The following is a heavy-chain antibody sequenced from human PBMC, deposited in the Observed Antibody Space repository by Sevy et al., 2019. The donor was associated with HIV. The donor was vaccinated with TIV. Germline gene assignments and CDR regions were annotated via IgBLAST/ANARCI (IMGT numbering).Heavy chain of an antibody. CDR3: GSWVKANLDS. D-gene: IGHD1-26*01. Sequence: GGSLRLSCTAFGFPFDTFALNWVRQAPGKGLEWVPTIGSGPENIHYADSVKGRFTISRDNSRNTAYLQLNNLGAEDTAMYYCGSWVKANLDSWGQGTPVTVSS. CDR2: IGSGPENI. V-gene: IGHV3-23*01. J-gene: IGHJ4*02. CDR1: GFPFDTFA.